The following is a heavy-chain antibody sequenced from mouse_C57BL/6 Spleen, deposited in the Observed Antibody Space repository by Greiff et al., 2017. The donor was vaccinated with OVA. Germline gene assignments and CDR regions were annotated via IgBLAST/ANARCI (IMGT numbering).Heavy chain of an antibody. Sequence: EVKLVESGGGLVKPGGSLKLSCAASGFTFSDYGMHWVRQAPEKGLEWVAYISSGSSTIYYADTVKGRFTISRDNAKNTLFLQMTSLRSEDTAMYYCARPAVVAGGAMDYWGQGTSVTVSS. CDR2: ISSGSSTI. J-gene: IGHJ4*01. CDR3: ARPAVVAGGAMDY. D-gene: IGHD1-1*01. V-gene: IGHV5-17*01. CDR1: GFTFSDYG.